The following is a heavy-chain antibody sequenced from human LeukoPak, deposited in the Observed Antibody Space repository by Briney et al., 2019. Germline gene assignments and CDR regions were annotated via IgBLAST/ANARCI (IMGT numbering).Heavy chain of an antibody. Sequence: PSQTLSLTCTVSGGSISSGGYYWSWIRQHPGKGLEWIGYIYYSGSTYYNPSLKSRVTISVDTSKNQFSLNLSSVTAAGTAVYYCARAYTVVINYFDYWGQGTLVTVSS. J-gene: IGHJ4*02. D-gene: IGHD4-23*01. CDR3: ARAYTVVINYFDY. CDR1: GGSISSGGYY. V-gene: IGHV4-31*03. CDR2: IYYSGST.